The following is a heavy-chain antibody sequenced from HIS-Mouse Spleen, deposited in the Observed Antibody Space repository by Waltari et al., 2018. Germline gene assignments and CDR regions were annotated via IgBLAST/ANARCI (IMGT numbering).Heavy chain of an antibody. CDR1: GGSISSYY. CDR3: ARDFHDFWSGYYGGDKKHDAFDI. CDR2: IYTSGGT. V-gene: IGHV4-4*07. D-gene: IGHD3-3*01. J-gene: IGHJ3*02. Sequence: QVQLQESGPGLVKPSETLSLTCTVSGGSISSYYWSWIRQTAGKGLEWIGRIYTSGGTNYNPTLKSRGTMSVDTSKNQFSLKLSSVTASDTVVYYCARDFHDFWSGYYGGDKKHDAFDIWGQGTMVTVSS.